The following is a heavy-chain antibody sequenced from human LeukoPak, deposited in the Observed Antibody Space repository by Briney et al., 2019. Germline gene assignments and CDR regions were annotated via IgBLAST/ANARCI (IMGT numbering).Heavy chain of an antibody. D-gene: IGHD5-24*01. V-gene: IGHV3-7*01. CDR2: IKQDGSEK. J-gene: IGHJ4*02. Sequence: GGSLRLSCAASGFTFSSYWMSWVRQAPGKGLEWVANIKQDGSEKYYVDSVKGRFTISRDNAKNSLYLQMNSLRAEDTAVYYCARDGGDGYNYRSYFDYWGQGTLVTVSS. CDR1: GFTFSSYW. CDR3: ARDGGDGYNYRSYFDY.